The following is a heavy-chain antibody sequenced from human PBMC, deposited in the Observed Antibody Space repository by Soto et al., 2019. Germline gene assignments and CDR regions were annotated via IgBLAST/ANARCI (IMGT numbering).Heavy chain of an antibody. J-gene: IGHJ4*02. CDR3: ARGKGQNSGWYDY. D-gene: IGHD6-19*01. Sequence: QVQLVESGGGVVQPGGSLRLSCASSGFSFRSYGMHWVRQAPGKGLEWVAVIWYDGSNKYYADSVKGRFTISRDNSKNTLYLQMNSMRAEETAVYYCARGKGQNSGWYDYWGQGTLTTVSS. V-gene: IGHV3-33*01. CDR2: IWYDGSNK. CDR1: GFSFRSYG.